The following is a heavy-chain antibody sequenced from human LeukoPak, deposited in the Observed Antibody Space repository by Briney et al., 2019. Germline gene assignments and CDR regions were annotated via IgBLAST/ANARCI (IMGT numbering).Heavy chain of an antibody. CDR1: GGSISSYY. J-gene: IGHJ6*02. CDR3: ARDRGGMDV. V-gene: IGHV4-59*01. CDR2: IYYSGST. Sequence: PSETLSLTCTVSGGSISSYYWSWIRQPPGKGLEWIGYIYYSGSTNYNPSLKSRVTISVDTSKNQFSLKLSSVTAADTAVYCCARDRGGMDVWGQGTTVTVSS.